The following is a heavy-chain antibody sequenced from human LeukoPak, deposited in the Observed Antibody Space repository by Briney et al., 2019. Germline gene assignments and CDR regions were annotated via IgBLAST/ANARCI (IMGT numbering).Heavy chain of an antibody. CDR1: GGSISSYY. Sequence: PSETLSLTCTVSGGSISSYYWSWIRQPPGKGLEWIGYIYTSGSTNYNPSLKSRVTISVDTSKNQFSLKLSSVTAADTAVYYCARHTILGGHRHFDYWGQGTLVTVSS. V-gene: IGHV4-4*09. D-gene: IGHD2-2*02. CDR2: IYTSGST. CDR3: ARHTILGGHRHFDY. J-gene: IGHJ4*02.